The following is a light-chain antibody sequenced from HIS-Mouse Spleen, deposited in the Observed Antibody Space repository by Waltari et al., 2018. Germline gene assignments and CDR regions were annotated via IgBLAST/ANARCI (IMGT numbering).Light chain of an antibody. CDR3: AAWDDSLSGPV. J-gene: IGLJ3*02. Sequence: QSALTQPASVSGSPGQSITISCTGTSSEVGGYNYVSWYQQHPGKAPKLMIYDVSNRPSGVSTRFSGSKSGNTASLTISGLQAEDEADYYCAAWDDSLSGPVFGGGTKLTVL. CDR2: DVS. CDR1: SSEVGGYNY. V-gene: IGLV2-14*03.